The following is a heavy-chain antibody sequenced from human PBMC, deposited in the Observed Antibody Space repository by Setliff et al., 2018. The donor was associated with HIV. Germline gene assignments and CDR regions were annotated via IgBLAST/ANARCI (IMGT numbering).Heavy chain of an antibody. CDR3: ARTLVGPTGGYYFDY. D-gene: IGHD1-26*01. CDR2: ISGYNGDT. V-gene: IGHV1-18*01. CDR1: GYTFISYG. Sequence: ASVKVSCKASGYTFISYGYSWVRQAPGQGLQWMGWISGYNGDTNYAQELQGRVIMTTDTSTSTAYMELRSLRSDDTAVYYCARTLVGPTGGYYFDYWGQGTLVTVSS. J-gene: IGHJ4*02.